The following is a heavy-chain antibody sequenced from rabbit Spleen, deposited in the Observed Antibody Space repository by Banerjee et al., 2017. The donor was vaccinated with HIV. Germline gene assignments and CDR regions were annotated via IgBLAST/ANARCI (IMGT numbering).Heavy chain of an antibody. CDR2: IVTGSGGDT. CDR3: ARTGSSWSLNL. D-gene: IGHD8-1*01. Sequence: QSLEESGGDLVKPGASLTLTCTASGVSFSSNHYMCWVRQAPGKGLEWIACIVTGSGGDTYYASWVNGRFTISSDNAQNTVGLQLNSLTAADTATYFCARTGSSWSLNLWGPGTLVTVS. J-gene: IGHJ4*01. V-gene: IGHV1S40*01. CDR1: GVSFSSNHY.